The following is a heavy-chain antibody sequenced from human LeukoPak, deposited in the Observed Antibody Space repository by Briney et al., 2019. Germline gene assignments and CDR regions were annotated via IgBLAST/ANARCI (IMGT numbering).Heavy chain of an antibody. CDR2: IWYDGSNK. V-gene: IGHV3-33*01. CDR1: GFTFSSYG. CDR3: ARVGSLLDAFDI. J-gene: IGHJ3*02. Sequence: GGSLRLSCAASGFTFSSYGMHWVRRAPGKGLEWVAVIWYDGSNKYYADSVKGRFTISRDNSKNTLFLQMNSLRAEDTAVYYCARVGSLLDAFDIWGQGTTVTVAS.